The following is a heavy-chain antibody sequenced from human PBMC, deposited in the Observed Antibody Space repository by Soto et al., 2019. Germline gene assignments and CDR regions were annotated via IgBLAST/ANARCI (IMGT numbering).Heavy chain of an antibody. CDR1: GGTFSSYA. Sequence: QVQLVQSGAEVKKPGSSVKVSCKASGGTFSSYAISWVRQAPGQGLEWRGGIIPIFGTANYAQKFQGRVTITADESTSTAYMELSSLRSEDTAVYYCAREGGSGVIISYGMDVWGQGTTVTVSS. J-gene: IGHJ6*02. CDR3: AREGGSGVIISYGMDV. V-gene: IGHV1-69*01. CDR2: IIPIFGTA. D-gene: IGHD3-10*01.